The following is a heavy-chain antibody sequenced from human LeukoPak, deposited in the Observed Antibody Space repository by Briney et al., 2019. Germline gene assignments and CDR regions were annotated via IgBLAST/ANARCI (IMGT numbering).Heavy chain of an antibody. J-gene: IGHJ4*02. Sequence: GGSLRLSCAASGFTVSNNYMNWVRQAPGKGLEWVSIIYSGGSTYYANSVRDRFTISRDNSKNTVYLQMNSLRAEDTAVYYCARGPRIPVAGTYFDYWGQGTLVTVSS. CDR1: GFTVSNNY. D-gene: IGHD6-19*01. CDR2: IYSGGST. CDR3: ARGPRIPVAGTYFDY. V-gene: IGHV3-66*01.